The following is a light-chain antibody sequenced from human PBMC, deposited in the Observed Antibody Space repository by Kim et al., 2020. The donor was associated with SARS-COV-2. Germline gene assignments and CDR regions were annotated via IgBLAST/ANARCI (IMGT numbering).Light chain of an antibody. CDR3: QQYGSPPDT. V-gene: IGKV3-20*01. CDR1: QSVSGSY. Sequence: EIVLMQSPGTLSLSPGERATLSCRASQSVSGSYLAWYQQKPGQAPRLLIYGASSRATGIPDRFSGSGSGTDFTLTINRLEPEDFAVYYCQQYGSPPDTFGQGTKVDIK. J-gene: IGKJ2*01. CDR2: GAS.